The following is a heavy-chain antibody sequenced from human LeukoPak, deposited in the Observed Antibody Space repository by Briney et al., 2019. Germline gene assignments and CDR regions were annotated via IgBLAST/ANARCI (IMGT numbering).Heavy chain of an antibody. V-gene: IGHV3-64*04. CDR1: GFTFSASP. D-gene: IGHD6-19*01. CDR2: ISREGGTT. J-gene: IGHJ4*02. CDR3: AREWDSSGKDY. Sequence: GGSLRLSSSASGFTFSASPMHWIRQAPGRGLEYVSAISREGGTTYYADSVKGRFTISRDNSKNTLYLQMNSLRAEDTAVYYCAREWDSSGKDYWGQGTLVTVSS.